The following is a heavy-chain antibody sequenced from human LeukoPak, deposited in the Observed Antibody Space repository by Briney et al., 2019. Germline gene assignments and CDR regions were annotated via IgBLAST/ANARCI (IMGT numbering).Heavy chain of an antibody. V-gene: IGHV3-30*03. CDR1: GFIFSNYV. D-gene: IGHD6-13*01. CDR2: ISPDESHK. Sequence: GGSLRLSCVASGFIFSNYVMHWVRQAPGMGLEWVAVISPDESHKYYADSVKGRFTISRDNSKNTLYLQMNSLRAEDMAVYYCATDPVVAGGIRYFDYWGRGTLVTVSS. CDR3: ATDPVVAGGIRYFDY. J-gene: IGHJ4*02.